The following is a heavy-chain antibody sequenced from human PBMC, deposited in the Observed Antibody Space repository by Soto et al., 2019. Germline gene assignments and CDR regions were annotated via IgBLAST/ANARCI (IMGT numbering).Heavy chain of an antibody. V-gene: IGHV3-33*01. J-gene: IGHJ5*02. CDR2: IWYDGSNK. D-gene: IGHD6-13*01. CDR1: GFTFSSYG. Sequence: QVQLVESGGGVVQPGRSLRLSCAASGFTFSSYGMHWVRQAPGKGLEWVAVIWYDGSNKYYADSVKGRFTISRDNSKNTLYPQMNSLRAEDTAVYYCARDYRRIAAAGTNWFDPWGQGTLVTVSS. CDR3: ARDYRRIAAAGTNWFDP.